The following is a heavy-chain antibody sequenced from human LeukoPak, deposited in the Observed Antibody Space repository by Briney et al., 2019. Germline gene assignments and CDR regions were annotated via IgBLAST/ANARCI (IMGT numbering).Heavy chain of an antibody. Sequence: SETLSLTCDVSAGSMRTSTWWSWVRQPPGKGLEWIGEIYHSGSTNYNPSLMSRVTMSVDESKNQFSLNLTSVTAADTAVYYCARGSMTYFYGSGNEGVAFDIWGQGTMVTVSS. CDR3: ARGSMTYFYGSGNEGVAFDI. J-gene: IGHJ3*02. CDR2: IYHSGST. D-gene: IGHD3-10*01. V-gene: IGHV4-4*02. CDR1: AGSMRTSTW.